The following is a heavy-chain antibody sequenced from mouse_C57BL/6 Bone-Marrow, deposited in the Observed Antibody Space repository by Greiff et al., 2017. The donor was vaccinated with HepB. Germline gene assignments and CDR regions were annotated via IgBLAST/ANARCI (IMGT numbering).Heavy chain of an antibody. Sequence: QVQLQQSGAELARPGASVKLSCKASGYTFTSYGISWVKRRTGQGLEWIGEIYPRSGNTYYNEKFKGKATLTADKSSSTAYMELRSLTSEDSAVYFCARRGTVVAPYWYFDVWGTGTTVTVSS. D-gene: IGHD1-1*01. V-gene: IGHV1-81*01. J-gene: IGHJ1*03. CDR2: IYPRSGNT. CDR3: ARRGTVVAPYWYFDV. CDR1: GYTFTSYG.